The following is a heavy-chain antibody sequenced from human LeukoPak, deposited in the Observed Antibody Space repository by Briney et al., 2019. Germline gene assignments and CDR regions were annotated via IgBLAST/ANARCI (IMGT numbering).Heavy chain of an antibody. CDR3: AKDPYWSSTSCYGDWFDP. D-gene: IGHD2-2*01. J-gene: IGHJ5*02. Sequence: GGSLRLSCAASGFTFSSYAMSWVPQAPGKGLEWVSAISGSGGSTYYADSVKGRFTISRDNSQNTLYLQMNSLRAEDKAVCYCAKDPYWSSTSCYGDWFDPWGQGTLVTVTS. CDR2: ISGSGGST. CDR1: GFTFSSYA. V-gene: IGHV3-23*01.